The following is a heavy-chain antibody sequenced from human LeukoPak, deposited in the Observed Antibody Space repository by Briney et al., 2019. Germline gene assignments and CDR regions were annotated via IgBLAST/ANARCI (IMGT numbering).Heavy chain of an antibody. CDR2: ISGSGGST. CDR3: ARDLNYDSAY. V-gene: IGHV3-23*01. Sequence: GGSLRLSCAASGFTFSSYAVSWVRQAPGKGLEWVSAISGSGGSTYYADSVKGRFTISRDNSKNTLYLQMNSLRAEDTAVYYCARDLNYDSAYWGQGTLVTVSS. CDR1: GFTFSSYA. J-gene: IGHJ4*02. D-gene: IGHD3-22*01.